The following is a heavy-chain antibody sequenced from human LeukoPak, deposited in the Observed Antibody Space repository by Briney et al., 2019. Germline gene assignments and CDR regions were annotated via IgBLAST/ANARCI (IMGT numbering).Heavy chain of an antibody. CDR3: ARDRDWYSFDS. J-gene: IGHJ4*02. CDR2: IKQDGSEK. Sequence: GSLRLSCTASGFTFSSYWMDWVRQAPGKGLEWVANIKQDGSEKYHVDSVKGRFTISRDNAKNSLYLQMNSLRAEDTAVYYCARDRDWYSFDSWGQGTLVTVSS. D-gene: IGHD6-19*01. CDR1: GFTFSSYW. V-gene: IGHV3-7*03.